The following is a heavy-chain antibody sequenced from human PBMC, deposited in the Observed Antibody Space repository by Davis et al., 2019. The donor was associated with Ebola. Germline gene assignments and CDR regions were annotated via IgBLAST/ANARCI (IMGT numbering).Heavy chain of an antibody. Sequence: ASVKVSCKASGYTFTSYAMNWVRQAPGQGLEWMGWIDTSTGNPTYAQGFAGRFVFSLDTSVSTAYLQISSLKAEDTGVYYCATQIMTGAGWGQGTLVTVSS. J-gene: IGHJ4*02. D-gene: IGHD3-9*01. V-gene: IGHV7-4-1*02. CDR2: IDTSTGNP. CDR3: ATQIMTGAG. CDR1: GYTFTSYA.